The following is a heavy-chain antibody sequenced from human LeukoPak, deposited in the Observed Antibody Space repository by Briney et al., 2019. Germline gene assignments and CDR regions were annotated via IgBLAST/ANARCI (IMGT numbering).Heavy chain of an antibody. CDR3: ANLFITMIVVVSPSGGKDDY. CDR1: GFTFSSYG. Sequence: GGSLRLSCAASGFTFSSYGMHWVRQAPGKGLEWVAFIRYDGSNKYYADSVKGRFTISRDNSKNTLYLQMNSLRAEDTAVYYCANLFITMIVVVSPSGGKDDYWGQGTLVTVSS. CDR2: IRYDGSNK. V-gene: IGHV3-30*02. J-gene: IGHJ4*02. D-gene: IGHD3-22*01.